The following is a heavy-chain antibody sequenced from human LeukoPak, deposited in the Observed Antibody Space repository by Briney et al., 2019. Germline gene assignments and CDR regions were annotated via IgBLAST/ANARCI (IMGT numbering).Heavy chain of an antibody. D-gene: IGHD5-18*01. CDR3: ARGRGYSYGRPLFDY. V-gene: IGHV4-59*01. CDR2: IYYSGST. Sequence: SETLSLTCTVSGGSISSYYWSWIRQPPGKGLEWIGYIYYSGSTNYNPSLKSRVTISVDTSKNQFSLKLSSVTAAGTAVYYCARGRGYSYGRPLFDYWGQGTLVTVSS. CDR1: GGSISSYY. J-gene: IGHJ4*02.